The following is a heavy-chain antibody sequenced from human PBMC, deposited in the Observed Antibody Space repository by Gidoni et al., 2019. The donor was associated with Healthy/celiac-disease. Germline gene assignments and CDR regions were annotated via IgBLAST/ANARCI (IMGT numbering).Heavy chain of an antibody. J-gene: IGHJ4*02. D-gene: IGHD4-17*01. CDR1: GYTFTGYY. Sequence: QVQLVQSGAEVKKPGASVKVSCKASGYTFTGYYMHWVRQAPGQVLEWMGWINLKRGGPNYAQKFQGWVTMTRDTSISTAYMELSRLRSDDTAVYYCARAAPPYGPEGYWGQGTLVTVSS. V-gene: IGHV1-2*04. CDR3: ARAAPPYGPEGY. CDR2: INLKRGGP.